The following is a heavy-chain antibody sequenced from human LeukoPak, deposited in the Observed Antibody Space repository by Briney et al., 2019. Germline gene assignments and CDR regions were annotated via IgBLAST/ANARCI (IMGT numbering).Heavy chain of an antibody. CDR1: GLTFNNYA. D-gene: IGHD3-16*01. V-gene: IGHV3-23*01. CDR3: ATSWGPDTSAFRWGRDGMDV. Sequence: SGGPLRLSCAVSGLTFNNYAMSWVRQAPGKGLEWVSAISKSGDHTYYAASAKGRFTIYRDNSKNTQYLQMNSLRAEDTAVYYCATSWGPDTSAFRWGRDGMDVWGQGTTVIVS. J-gene: IGHJ6*02. CDR2: ISKSGDHT.